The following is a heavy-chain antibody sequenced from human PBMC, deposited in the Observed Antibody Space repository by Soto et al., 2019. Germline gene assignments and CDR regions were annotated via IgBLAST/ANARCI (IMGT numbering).Heavy chain of an antibody. D-gene: IGHD4-17*01. CDR3: ATDYGWAFQI. CDR2: IQTKTGGGTA. CDR1: GLSFSDVK. Sequence: EVQLVASGGVLVQPGESLRLSCAGSGLSFSDVKMTWVRQLPGKGLEWGGRIQTKTGGGTADHPAAVRGRFTISRDDSKNTLYLQLNSLKTEATAVYYCATDYGWAFQIWGQGTTVTVSS. V-gene: IGHV3-15*01. J-gene: IGHJ3*02.